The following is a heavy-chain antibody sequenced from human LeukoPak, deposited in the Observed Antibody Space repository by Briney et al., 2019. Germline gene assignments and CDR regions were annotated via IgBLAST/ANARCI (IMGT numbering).Heavy chain of an antibody. Sequence: GGSLRLSCAASGFTFSSYDMNWVRQAPGKGLEWVSAITSTSNHINYADSVKGRFTISRDSANNSLYLQMNSLRAEDTAVYYCARVYSANGYGSGYYDYWGQGTLVTVSS. CDR2: ITSTSNHI. CDR3: ARVYSANGYGSGYYDY. D-gene: IGHD3-10*01. V-gene: IGHV3-21*01. J-gene: IGHJ4*02. CDR1: GFTFSSYD.